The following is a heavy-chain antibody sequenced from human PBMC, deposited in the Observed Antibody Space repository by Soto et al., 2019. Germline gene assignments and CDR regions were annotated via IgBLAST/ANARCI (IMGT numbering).Heavy chain of an antibody. CDR1: GYTFTSYY. V-gene: IGHV1-46*01. CDR3: ARAQGNNDYGDSTGNDYGMDV. D-gene: IGHD4-17*01. Sequence: ASVKVSCKASGYTFTSYYMHWVRQAPGQGLEWMGIINPSGGSTSYAQKFQGRVTMTRDTSTSTVYMELSSLRSEDTAVYYCARAQGNNDYGDSTGNDYGMDVWGQGTTVTVSS. CDR2: INPSGGST. J-gene: IGHJ6*02.